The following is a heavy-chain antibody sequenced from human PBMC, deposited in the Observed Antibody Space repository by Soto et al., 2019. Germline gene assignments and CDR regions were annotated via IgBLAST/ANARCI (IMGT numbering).Heavy chain of an antibody. V-gene: IGHV1-69*13. D-gene: IGHD3-22*01. CDR2: IIPIFGTA. CDR3: ARVRDDSSGYYYYGMDV. J-gene: IGHJ6*02. CDR1: GGTFSSYA. Sequence: SVKVSCKASGGTFSSYAISWVRQAPGQGLEWMGGIIPIFGTANYAQKFQGRVTITADESTSTAYMELSSLRSEDTAVYYCARVRDDSSGYYYYGMDVWGQGTTVTVSS.